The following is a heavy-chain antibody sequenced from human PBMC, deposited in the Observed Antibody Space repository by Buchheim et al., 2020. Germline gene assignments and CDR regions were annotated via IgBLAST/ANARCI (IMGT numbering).Heavy chain of an antibody. V-gene: IGHV3-30*18. CDR3: AKGAHTMVRGVILSEQPDDYYYGMDV. CDR2: ISYDGSNK. Sequence: QVQLVESGGGVVQPGRSLRLSCAASGFTFSSYGMHWVRQAPGKGLEWVAVISYDGSNKYYADSVKGRFTISRDNSKNTLYLQMNSLRAEDTAVYYCAKGAHTMVRGVILSEQPDDYYYGMDVWGQGTT. CDR1: GFTFSSYG. J-gene: IGHJ6*02. D-gene: IGHD3-10*01.